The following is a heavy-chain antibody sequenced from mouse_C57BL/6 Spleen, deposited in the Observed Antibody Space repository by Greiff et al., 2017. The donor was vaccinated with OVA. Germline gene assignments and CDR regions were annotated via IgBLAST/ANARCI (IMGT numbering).Heavy chain of an antibody. CDR3: ARYGDGVDY. Sequence: QVQLQQSGPELVKPGASVKISCKASGYAFSSSWMNWVKQRPGKGLEWIGRIYPGDGDTNYNGKLKGKATLTADKSSSTAYMQLSSLTSEDSAVYFCARYGDGVDYWGQGTTLTVSS. V-gene: IGHV1-82*01. CDR1: GYAFSSSW. CDR2: IYPGDGDT. J-gene: IGHJ2*01. D-gene: IGHD1-2*01.